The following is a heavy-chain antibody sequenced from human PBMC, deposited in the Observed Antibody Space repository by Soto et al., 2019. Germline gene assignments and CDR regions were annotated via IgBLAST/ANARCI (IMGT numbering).Heavy chain of an antibody. J-gene: IGHJ4*02. D-gene: IGHD6-13*01. CDR1: GDTFTNSA. Sequence: ASVKVSCKTSGDTFTNSAFIWVRQAPGQGLEWMGWISAYNGNTDYEQKFQGRVTMTTDTSTSTAHMELRSLRSDDTAVYYCAREGSRSGRPRPHTYIDYWGQGTLVTVSS. CDR3: AREGSRSGRPRPHTYIDY. CDR2: ISAYNGNT. V-gene: IGHV1-18*01.